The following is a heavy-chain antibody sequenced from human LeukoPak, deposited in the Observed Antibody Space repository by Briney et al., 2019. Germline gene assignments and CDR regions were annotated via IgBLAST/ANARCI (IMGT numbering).Heavy chain of an antibody. V-gene: IGHV4-34*01. CDR1: GGSFSGYY. CDR2: INHSGST. CDR3: ARSRVLSSSWSGEDY. Sequence: SETLSLTCAVYGGSFSGYYWSWIRQPPGRGLEWIGEINHSGSTNYNPSLKSRVTIPVDTSKNQFSLKLSSVTAADTAVYYCARSRVLSSSWSGEDYWGQGTLVTVSS. J-gene: IGHJ4*02. D-gene: IGHD6-13*01.